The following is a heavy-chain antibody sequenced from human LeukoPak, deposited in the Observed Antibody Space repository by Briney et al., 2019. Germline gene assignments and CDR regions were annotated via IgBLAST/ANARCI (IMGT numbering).Heavy chain of an antibody. CDR2: IYTSGST. Sequence: PWETLSLTCSVFGRSISSGSYYWSWIRQPAGKGLEWIGRIYTSGSTNYNPSLKSRVTISVDKSKNQFSLKLSSVTAADTAVYYCARDRTYYDFWSGYPDAFDIWGQGTMVTVSS. D-gene: IGHD3-3*01. CDR3: ARDRTYYDFWSGYPDAFDI. J-gene: IGHJ3*02. V-gene: IGHV4-61*02. CDR1: GRSISSGSYY.